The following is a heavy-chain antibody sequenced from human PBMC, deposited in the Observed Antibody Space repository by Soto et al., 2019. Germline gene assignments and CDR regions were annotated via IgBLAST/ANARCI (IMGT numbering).Heavy chain of an antibody. D-gene: IGHD2-15*01. V-gene: IGHV3-21*01. CDR2: ISSSSSYI. Sequence: GGSLRLSCAASGFTFSSYSMNWVRQAPGKGLEWVSSISSSSSYIYYADSVKGRFTISRDNAKNSLYLQMNSLRAEDMSVYYCARDRIGYCSGGSCLGWFDYWGQGT. CDR1: GFTFSSYS. CDR3: ARDRIGYCSGGSCLGWFDY. J-gene: IGHJ4*02.